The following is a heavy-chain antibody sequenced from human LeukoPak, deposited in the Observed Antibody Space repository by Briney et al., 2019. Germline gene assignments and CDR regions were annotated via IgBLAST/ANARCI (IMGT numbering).Heavy chain of an antibody. D-gene: IGHD4-11*01. CDR1: GYSISSGYY. CDR2: IYHSGST. CDR3: ARSNPLRSYYYYYMDV. Sequence: SETLSLTCAVSGYSISSGYYWGWIRPPPGKGLEWIGSIYHSGSTYYNPSLKSRVTISVDTSKNQFSLKLSSVTAADTAVYYCARSNPLRSYYYYYMDVWGKGTTVTVSS. V-gene: IGHV4-38-2*01. J-gene: IGHJ6*03.